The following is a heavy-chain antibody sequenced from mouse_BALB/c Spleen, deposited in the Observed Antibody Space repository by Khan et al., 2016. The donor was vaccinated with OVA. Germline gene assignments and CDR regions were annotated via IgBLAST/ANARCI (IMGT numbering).Heavy chain of an antibody. CDR1: GFTFSNYD. CDR3: ARRGYDEAWFAY. D-gene: IGHD2-2*01. Sequence: EVELVESGGDLVKPGGSLKLSCAASGFTFSNYDMSWVRQTPDKRLGWVATISRAGSSIYYPHTVKGRFIISRDNAKHTLYLQLSSLKAEDTAMYYCARRGYDEAWFAYWGHGTLVTVSA. CDR2: ISRAGSSI. V-gene: IGHV5-6*01. J-gene: IGHJ3*01.